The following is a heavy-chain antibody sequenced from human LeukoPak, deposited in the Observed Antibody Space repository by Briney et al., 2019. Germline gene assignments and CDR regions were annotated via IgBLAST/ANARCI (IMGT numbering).Heavy chain of an antibody. J-gene: IGHJ4*02. D-gene: IGHD3-10*01. CDR2: IYYSGST. V-gene: IGHV4-59*01. CDR1: GGSISSYY. CDR3: ARSSYYGSVRADY. Sequence: SETLSLTCTFSGGSISSYYWSWIRQPPGKGLEWIGYIYYSGSTNYNPSLKSRVTISVDTSKNQFSLKLSSVTAADTAVYYCARSSYYGSVRADYWGQGTLVTVSS.